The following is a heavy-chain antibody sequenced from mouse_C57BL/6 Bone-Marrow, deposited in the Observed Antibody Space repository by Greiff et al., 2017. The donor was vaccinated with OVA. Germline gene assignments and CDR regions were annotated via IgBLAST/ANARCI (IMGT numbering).Heavy chain of an antibody. Sequence: QVQLKQPGAELVKPGASVKLSCKASGYTFTSYWMQWVKQRPGQGLEWIGEIDPSDRYTKYNQKFKGKATLTVDTSSSTAYMPLSSLTSEDSAVYYCARDYYGSSYWYFDVWGTGTTVTVSS. CDR1: GYTFTSYW. D-gene: IGHD1-1*01. V-gene: IGHV1-50*01. J-gene: IGHJ1*03. CDR2: IDPSDRYT. CDR3: ARDYYGSSYWYFDV.